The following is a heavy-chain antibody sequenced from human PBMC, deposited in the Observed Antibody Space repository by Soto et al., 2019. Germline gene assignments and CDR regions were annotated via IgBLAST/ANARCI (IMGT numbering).Heavy chain of an antibody. CDR2: IYPGDSDT. D-gene: IGHD3-3*01. J-gene: IGHJ6*02. CDR3: ATAMVKSGPLGPYGMDV. CDR1: GYSFTSYW. Sequence: EVQLVQSGAEVNKPGESLKISGKGSGYSFTSYWIGWVRQMPGKGLEWMGIIYPGDSDTRYSPSFQGQVTISADKSISTAYLQWSSLKASDTAMYYCATAMVKSGPLGPYGMDVWGQGTTVTVSS. V-gene: IGHV5-51*03.